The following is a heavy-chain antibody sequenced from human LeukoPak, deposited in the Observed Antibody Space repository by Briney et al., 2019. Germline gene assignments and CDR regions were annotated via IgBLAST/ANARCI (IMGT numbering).Heavy chain of an antibody. CDR3: ARVFSDWSFDY. J-gene: IGHJ4*02. D-gene: IGHD3-9*01. CDR2: IYDSGST. CDR1: GVSISSYY. V-gene: IGHV4-59*01. Sequence: SSETLSLTCTVSGVSISSYYWSWVRQPPGKGLEWIGYIYDSGSTKYNPSLKSRVIISEDTPKNQFSLKLSSVTAADTAVYYCARVFSDWSFDYWGQGTLVTVSS.